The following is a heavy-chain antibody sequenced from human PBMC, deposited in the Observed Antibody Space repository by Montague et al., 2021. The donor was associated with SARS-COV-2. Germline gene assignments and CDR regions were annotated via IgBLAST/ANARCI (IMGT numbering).Heavy chain of an antibody. CDR3: ARVRGNTIFGVVIISAFDI. CDR2: MNPNSGNT. V-gene: IGHV1-8*01. J-gene: IGHJ3*02. Sequence: SVKVSCKASGYTFTSYDINWVRQATGQGLEWMGWMNPNSGNTGYAQKFQGRVTMTRNTSISTAYMELSSLRSADTAVHYCARVRGNTIFGVVIISAFDIWGQGTMVTVSS. D-gene: IGHD3-3*01. CDR1: GYTFTSYD.